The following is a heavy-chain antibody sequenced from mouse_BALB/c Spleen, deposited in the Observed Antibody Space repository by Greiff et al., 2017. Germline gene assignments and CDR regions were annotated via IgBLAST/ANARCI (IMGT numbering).Heavy chain of an antibody. V-gene: IGHV3-6*02. Sequence: ESGPGLVKPSQSLSLTCSVTGYSITSGYYWNWIRQFPGNKLEWMGYISYDGSNNYNPSLKNRISITRDTSKNQFFLKLNSVTTEDTATYYCARVHYYGSSYDYWGQGTTLTVSS. CDR3: ARVHYYGSSYDY. D-gene: IGHD1-1*01. CDR1: GYSITSGYY. J-gene: IGHJ2*01. CDR2: ISYDGSN.